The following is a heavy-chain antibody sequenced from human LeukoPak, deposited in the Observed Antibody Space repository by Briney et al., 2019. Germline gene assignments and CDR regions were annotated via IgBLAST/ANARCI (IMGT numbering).Heavy chain of an antibody. CDR3: ARDEITMVRGVTNGMDV. D-gene: IGHD3-10*01. Sequence: RWASVKVSCKASGYTFTSYAMHWVRQAPGQGLEWMGWINAGNGNTKYSQKFQGRVTITRDTSASTAYMELSSLRSEDTAVYYCARDEITMVRGVTNGMDVWGKGTTVTVSS. CDR1: GYTFTSYA. V-gene: IGHV1-3*01. J-gene: IGHJ6*04. CDR2: INAGNGNT.